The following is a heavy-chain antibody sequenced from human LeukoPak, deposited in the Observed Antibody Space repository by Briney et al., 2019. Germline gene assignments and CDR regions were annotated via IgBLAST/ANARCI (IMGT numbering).Heavy chain of an antibody. J-gene: IGHJ3*01. V-gene: IGHV4-34*01. CDR3: ARGRGYNAFDF. Sequence: SETLSLTCAVYGGSFSGYYWSWIRQPPGKGLEWIGEINHSGSTNYNPSLKSRVTISVDTSKNQFSLKLSSVTAADTAVYYCARGRGYNAFDFWGQGTMVTVSA. CDR1: GGSFSGYY. CDR2: INHSGST. D-gene: IGHD5-18*01.